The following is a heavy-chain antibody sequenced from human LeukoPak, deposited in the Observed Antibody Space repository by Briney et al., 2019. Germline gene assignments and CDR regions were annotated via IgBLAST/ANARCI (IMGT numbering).Heavy chain of an antibody. CDR1: GGSISSGSYY. CDR3: ARGYCSSTSCQSGDY. Sequence: SQTLSLTCTVSGGSISSGSYYWSWIRQPAGKGLEWIGRIYTSGSTNYNPSLKSRVTISVDTSKNQFSLKLSSGTAADTAVYYCARGYCSSTSCQSGDYWGQGTLVTVSS. V-gene: IGHV4-61*02. CDR2: IYTSGST. J-gene: IGHJ4*02. D-gene: IGHD2-2*01.